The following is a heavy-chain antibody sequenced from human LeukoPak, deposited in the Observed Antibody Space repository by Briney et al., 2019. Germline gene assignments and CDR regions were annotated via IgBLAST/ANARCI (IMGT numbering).Heavy chain of an antibody. CDR1: GFSFNSYA. CDR3: AKDRANYYGTNGPDY. D-gene: IGHD2-8*01. J-gene: IGHJ4*02. V-gene: IGHV3-23*01. CDR2: ISGSDGVT. Sequence: GGSLRLSCAASGFSFNSYAMNWVRQAPGRGLEWVSTISGSDGVTYYADSVKGRFTISRDNSKNTLSLQMNSLRAEDTAVYYCAKDRANYYGTNGPDYWGQGTLVTVSS.